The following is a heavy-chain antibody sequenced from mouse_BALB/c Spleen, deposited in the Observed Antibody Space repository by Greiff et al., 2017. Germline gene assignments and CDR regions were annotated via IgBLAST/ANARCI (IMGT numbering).Heavy chain of an antibody. CDR2: INPYNGAT. Sequence: VQLQQSGPELVKPGASVKISCKASGYSFTGYYMHWVKQSHVKSLEWIGRINPYNGATSYNQNFKDKASLTVDKSSSTAYMELHSLTSEDSAVYYCARNTMITDYFDYWGQGTTLTVSS. CDR3: ARNTMITDYFDY. CDR1: GYSFTGYY. J-gene: IGHJ2*01. D-gene: IGHD2-4*01. V-gene: IGHV1-31*01.